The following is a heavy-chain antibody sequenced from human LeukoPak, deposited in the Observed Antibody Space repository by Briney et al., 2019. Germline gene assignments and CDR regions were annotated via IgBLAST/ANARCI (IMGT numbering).Heavy chain of an antibody. D-gene: IGHD2-2*03. Sequence: PGGSLRLSCAASGFTFSSYEINWVRQAPGKGLEWVSGIGGSGTRTYYADSVKGRFTISRDNSKNTLYLQMNSLRDEDTAVYYCAKDSHWILFDDWGQGTLVTVSS. CDR1: GFTFSSYE. J-gene: IGHJ4*02. CDR3: AKDSHWILFDD. CDR2: IGGSGTRT. V-gene: IGHV3-23*01.